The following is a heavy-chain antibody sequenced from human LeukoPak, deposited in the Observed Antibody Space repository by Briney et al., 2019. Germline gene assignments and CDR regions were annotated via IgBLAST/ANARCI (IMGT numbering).Heavy chain of an antibody. CDR2: IYPGDSDT. Sequence: GGSLRLSCKGSGYSFTSYWIGWVRQMAGKGLEWMGIIYPGDSDTRYSPSFQGQVTISADKSISTAYLQWSSLKAADTAMYYCARTVEMATIVGYFDYWGQGTLVTFSS. V-gene: IGHV5-51*01. CDR3: ARTVEMATIVGYFDY. D-gene: IGHD5-24*01. J-gene: IGHJ4*02. CDR1: GYSFTSYW.